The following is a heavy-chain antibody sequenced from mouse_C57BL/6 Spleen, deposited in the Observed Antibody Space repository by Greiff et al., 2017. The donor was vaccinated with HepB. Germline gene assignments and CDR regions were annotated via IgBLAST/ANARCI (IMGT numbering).Heavy chain of an antibody. CDR2: INPNNGGT. V-gene: IGHV1-26*01. D-gene: IGHD1-1*01. Sequence: EVPLQQSGPELVKPGASVKISCKASGYTFTDYYMNWVKQSHGKSLEWIGDINPNNGGTSYNQKFKGKATLTVDKSSSTAYMELRSLTSEDSAFYYWSRKGMTTVVSYWYCDVGGTGTTVTGAS. CDR1: GYTFTDYY. J-gene: IGHJ1*03. CDR3: SRKGMTTVVSYWYCDV.